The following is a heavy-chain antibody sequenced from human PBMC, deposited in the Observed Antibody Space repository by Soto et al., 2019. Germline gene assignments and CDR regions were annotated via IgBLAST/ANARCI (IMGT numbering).Heavy chain of an antibody. CDR3: ARRFMSAGWLDP. V-gene: IGHV1-3*01. J-gene: IGHJ5*02. CDR2: MNATNGNT. Sequence: ASVKVSFKASGYTFTSYDVHCVRQATGQGLEWMGWMNATNGNTGYFERFRGRVTITRNISASTVHMELTGLTSEDTAVYYCARRFMSAGWLDPWGQGTLVTVSS. D-gene: IGHD3-10*01. CDR1: GYTFTSYD.